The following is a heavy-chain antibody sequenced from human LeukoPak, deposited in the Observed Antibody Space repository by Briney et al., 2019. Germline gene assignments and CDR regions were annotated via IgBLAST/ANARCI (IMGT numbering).Heavy chain of an antibody. D-gene: IGHD3-9*01. CDR1: GYTFTGYY. CDR3: ARVPLFDWLLIGDWFDP. V-gene: IGHV1-2*02. CDR2: INPNSGGT. Sequence: VASVKVSCKASGYTFTGYYMHWVRQAPGQGLEWMGWINPNSGGTNYAQKFQGRVTMTRDTSISTAYMELRSLRSDDTAVYYCARVPLFDWLLIGDWFDPWGQGTLVTVSS. J-gene: IGHJ5*02.